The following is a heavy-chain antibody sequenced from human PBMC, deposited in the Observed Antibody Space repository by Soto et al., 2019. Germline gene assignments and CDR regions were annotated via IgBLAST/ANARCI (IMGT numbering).Heavy chain of an antibody. CDR1: ADTFTSYY. D-gene: IGHD3-10*01. Sequence: ASVKVSCKAPADTFTSYYIHWVRQAPGHGLEWMGIINPNGGSTRFAQTFQGRITMTTDTSTSTVYMELRSLRSEDTAVYYCASGDSSGNDYYYGMDVWGQGTTVTVSS. J-gene: IGHJ6*02. CDR3: ASGDSSGNDYYYGMDV. CDR2: INPNGGST. V-gene: IGHV1-46*01.